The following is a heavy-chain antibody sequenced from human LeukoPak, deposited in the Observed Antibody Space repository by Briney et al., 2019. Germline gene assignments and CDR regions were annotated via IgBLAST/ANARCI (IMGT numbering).Heavy chain of an antibody. J-gene: IGHJ3*02. CDR2: IKQDGSEK. CDR3: ARVVHYYDSTSLTHDAFDI. CDR1: GFTFSSYW. Sequence: GGSLRLSCAASGFTFSSYWMTWVRQAPGKGLEWVANIKQDGSEKYYVDSVKGRFTISRDNAKNSLYLQMNSLRAGDTAVYYCARVVHYYDSTSLTHDAFDIWGQGTMVTVSS. D-gene: IGHD3-22*01. V-gene: IGHV3-7*01.